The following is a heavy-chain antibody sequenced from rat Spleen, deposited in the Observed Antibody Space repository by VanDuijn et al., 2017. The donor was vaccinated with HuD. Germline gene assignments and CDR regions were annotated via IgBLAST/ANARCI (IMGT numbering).Heavy chain of an antibody. D-gene: IGHD4-5*01. CDR1: GFTFSDFF. CDR3: ARQVTCESRFDY. CDR2: ISSDGSST. Sequence: EVQLVESDGGLVQPGRSLNLSCAASGFTFSDFFMAWVRQAPAKGLEWVATISSDGSSTYYRNSVKGRFTISRDNAKNTIYLQMDRLRSEDTATYYCARQVTCESRFDYWGQGVMVTVSS. J-gene: IGHJ2*01. V-gene: IGHV5-29*01.